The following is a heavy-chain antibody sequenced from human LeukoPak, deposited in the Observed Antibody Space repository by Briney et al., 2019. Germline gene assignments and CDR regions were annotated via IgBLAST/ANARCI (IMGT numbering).Heavy chain of an antibody. V-gene: IGHV1-46*01. D-gene: IGHD4-23*01. CDR3: ARLGPVNY. Sequence: ASVKVSCKASGNTFTSHYLHWVRQAPGQGLEWMGILDPSDGSTTYAQKFQGRITMTRDTSTRTLYMELSSVRSEDTAVYYCARLGPVNYWGQGTLVTVPS. J-gene: IGHJ4*02. CDR1: GNTFTSHY. CDR2: LDPSDGST.